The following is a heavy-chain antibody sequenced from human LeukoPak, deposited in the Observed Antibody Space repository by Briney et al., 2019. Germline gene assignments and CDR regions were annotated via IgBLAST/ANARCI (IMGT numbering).Heavy chain of an antibody. CDR3: AKDVLLTYYYGSATMDV. J-gene: IGHJ6*03. D-gene: IGHD3-10*01. V-gene: IGHV3-23*01. CDR2: ISGSGGQK. Sequence: GGSLRLSCAASGFTFSNYALSWVRQAPGKGLEWVSLISGSGGQKDYADSVKGRFTISRDNSRNTLNLQMNSLKAEDTAVYYCAKDVLLTYYYGSATMDVWGKGTTVTVSS. CDR1: GFTFSNYA.